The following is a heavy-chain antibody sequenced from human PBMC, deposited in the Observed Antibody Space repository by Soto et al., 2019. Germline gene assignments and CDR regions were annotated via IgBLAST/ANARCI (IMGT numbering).Heavy chain of an antibody. CDR1: GYTFTSYG. CDR2: ISAYNGNT. Sequence: QVQLVQSGAEVKKPGASVKVSCKASGYTFTSYGISWVRQAPGQGLEWMGWISAYNGNTNYAQKLQGRVTMTTDTXTXTXXMELRSLRSDDTAVYYCARDDPIAAAGTSSGSFAPWGQGTLVTVSS. J-gene: IGHJ5*02. D-gene: IGHD6-13*01. V-gene: IGHV1-18*01. CDR3: ARDDPIAAAGTSSGSFAP.